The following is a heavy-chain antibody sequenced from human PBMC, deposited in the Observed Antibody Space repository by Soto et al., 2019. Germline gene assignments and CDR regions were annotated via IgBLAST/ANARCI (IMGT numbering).Heavy chain of an antibody. D-gene: IGHD3-22*01. CDR2: IWYDGSNK. CDR3: AREWIYYDSSGYYYYYGMDV. Sequence: QVQLVESGGGVVQPGRSLRLSCAASGFTFSSYGMHWVRQAPGKGLEWVAVIWYDGSNKYYADSVKGRFTISRDNSKNTLYLQRNSLRAEDTAVYYCAREWIYYDSSGYYYYYGMDVWGQGTTVTVSS. J-gene: IGHJ6*02. CDR1: GFTFSSYG. V-gene: IGHV3-33*01.